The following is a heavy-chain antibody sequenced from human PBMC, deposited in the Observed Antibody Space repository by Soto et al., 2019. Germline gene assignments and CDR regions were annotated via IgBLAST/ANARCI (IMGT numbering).Heavy chain of an antibody. J-gene: IGHJ3*02. CDR3: ARGPTIFGVGVDAFDI. CDR2: ISGSGDFT. CDR1: GFTLSSYA. D-gene: IGHD3-3*01. V-gene: IGHV3-23*01. Sequence: EVQMLESGGGLVQPGGSLRLSCAASGFTLSSYALSWVRQAPGKGLEWVSGISGSGDFTFDADSVRGRFTISRDNSMNTLYLQMNSLRFEDTAVYYCARGPTIFGVGVDAFDIWGQGTMATVSS.